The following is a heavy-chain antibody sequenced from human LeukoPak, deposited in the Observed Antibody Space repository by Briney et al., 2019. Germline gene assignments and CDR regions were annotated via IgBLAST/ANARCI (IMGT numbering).Heavy chain of an antibody. CDR2: ISSSGSTI. CDR3: ARDLVTTLHHRAFDI. CDR1: GFTFSSYE. V-gene: IGHV3-48*03. J-gene: IGHJ3*02. Sequence: AGGPLRLSCAASGFTFSSYEMNWVRQAPGKGLEWVSYISSSGSTIYYADSVKGRFTISRDNAKNSLYLQMNSLRAEDTAVYYCARDLVTTLHHRAFDIWGQGTMVTVSS. D-gene: IGHD4-17*01.